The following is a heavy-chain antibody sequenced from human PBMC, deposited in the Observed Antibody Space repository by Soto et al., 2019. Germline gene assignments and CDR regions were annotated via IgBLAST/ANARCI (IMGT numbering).Heavy chain of an antibody. CDR3: ARAPHTAMVTLAFDY. Sequence: ASVKVSCKASGYTFTSYGIHWVRQAPGQRLEWMGRINAANGDTKYSPKFQGRVTITRDTSASTAYMELSSLRSEDTAVYYCARAPHTAMVTLAFDYWGQGTLVTVSS. V-gene: IGHV1-3*01. CDR2: INAANGDT. D-gene: IGHD5-18*01. CDR1: GYTFTSYG. J-gene: IGHJ4*02.